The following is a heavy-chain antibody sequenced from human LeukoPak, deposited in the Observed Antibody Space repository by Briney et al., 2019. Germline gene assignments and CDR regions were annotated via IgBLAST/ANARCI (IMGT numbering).Heavy chain of an antibody. CDR2: ISSSGGNT. CDR1: GFTFSSYA. Sequence: GGSLRLSCAASGFTFSSYAMSWVRQAPGKGLELVSTISSSGGNTYYADSVKGRFTISRDTSKSTLYLQMNILRAEDTAVYYCAKGHHSSWGQGTLVTVSS. V-gene: IGHV3-23*01. J-gene: IGHJ5*02. D-gene: IGHD2-15*01. CDR3: AKGHHSS.